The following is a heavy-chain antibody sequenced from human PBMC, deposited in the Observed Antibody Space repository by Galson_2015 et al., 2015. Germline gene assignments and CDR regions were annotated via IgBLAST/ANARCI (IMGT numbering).Heavy chain of an antibody. CDR3: AKGVGSDFYYPNDY. CDR2: ISASGGSP. J-gene: IGHJ4*02. CDR1: GFTFSSYA. Sequence: SLRLSCAASGFTFSSYAMSWVRQAPGKGLEWVSVISASGGSPYYADSEKRRFIISSDNSKNTLYQLMSSLRAEETAMYFSAKGVGSDFYYPNDYWGQGTLVTVSS. D-gene: IGHD3-22*01. V-gene: IGHV3-23*01.